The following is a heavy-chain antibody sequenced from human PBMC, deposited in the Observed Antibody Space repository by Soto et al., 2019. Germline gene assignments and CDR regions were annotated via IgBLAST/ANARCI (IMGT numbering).Heavy chain of an antibody. CDR2: ISAYNGNT. Sequence: ASVKVSCKASGYTFTSYGISWVRQAPGQGLEWMGWISAYNGNTNYAQKLQGRVTMTTDTSTSTAYMELRSLRSDDTAVYYCARVGPNVLLWFGESNWFDPWGQGTLVTVSS. V-gene: IGHV1-18*01. J-gene: IGHJ5*02. CDR3: ARVGPNVLLWFGESNWFDP. CDR1: GYTFTSYG. D-gene: IGHD3-10*01.